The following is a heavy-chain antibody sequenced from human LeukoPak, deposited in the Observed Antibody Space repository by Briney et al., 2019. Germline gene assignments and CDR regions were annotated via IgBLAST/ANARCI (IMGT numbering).Heavy chain of an antibody. Sequence: GGSLRLSCAASGFTFSSYAMSWVRQAPGKGLEWVSAISGSGGSTYYADSVKGRFTISRDNSRNTLYLQMNSLRAEDTAVYYCAKGAHMITFGGVIVDFDYWGQGTLVTVSS. J-gene: IGHJ4*02. V-gene: IGHV3-23*01. D-gene: IGHD3-16*02. CDR2: ISGSGGST. CDR3: AKGAHMITFGGVIVDFDY. CDR1: GFTFSSYA.